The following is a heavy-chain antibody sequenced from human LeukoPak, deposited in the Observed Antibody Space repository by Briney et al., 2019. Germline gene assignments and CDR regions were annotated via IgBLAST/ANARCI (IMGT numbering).Heavy chain of an antibody. CDR3: ARHDYSNY. J-gene: IGHJ4*02. CDR2: IYYSGST. Sequence: SETLSLTCTVSGGSISSSSYYWGGIRQPPGKGLEWIVSIYYSGSTYYNPSLKSRVTISVDTSKNQFSLKLSSVTAADTAVYYCARHDYSNYWGQGTLVTVSS. D-gene: IGHD4-4*01. V-gene: IGHV4-39*01. CDR1: GGSISSSSYY.